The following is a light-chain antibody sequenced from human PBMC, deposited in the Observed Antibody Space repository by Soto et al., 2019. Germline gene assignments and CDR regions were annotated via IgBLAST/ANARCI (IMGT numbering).Light chain of an antibody. CDR2: LVS. CDR1: QSLLHSSDYNY. Sequence: EIVMTQSPLSLPVTPGEPASISCRSNQSLLHSSDYNYLEWYLQKPGHSPQLLIYLVSNRASGVPDRFSGSGSGTDFTLKISRVEAEDVGVYYCMQSLQTPRTFGQGTKVEIK. CDR3: MQSLQTPRT. V-gene: IGKV2-28*01. J-gene: IGKJ1*01.